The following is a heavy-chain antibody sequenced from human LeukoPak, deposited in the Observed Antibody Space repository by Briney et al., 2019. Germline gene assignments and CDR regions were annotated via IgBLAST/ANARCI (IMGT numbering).Heavy chain of an antibody. V-gene: IGHV3-7*01. CDR3: AREFRGNYDFXSGYYTGILDY. Sequence: PGGSLRLSCAASGFTFSSYWMSWVRQAPGKGLEWVANIKQDGSEKYYVDSVKGRFTISRDNAKNSLYLQMNSLRAEDTAVYYCAREFRGNYDFXSGYYTGILDYWGQGXLVTV. J-gene: IGHJ4*02. CDR1: GFTFSSYW. CDR2: IKQDGSEK. D-gene: IGHD3-3*01.